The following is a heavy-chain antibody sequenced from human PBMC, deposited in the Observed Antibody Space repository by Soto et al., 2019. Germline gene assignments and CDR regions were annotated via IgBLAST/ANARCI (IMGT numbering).Heavy chain of an antibody. CDR3: AKSPRGEMVTD. CDR2: INTYNGNT. CDR1: GYTFINYA. D-gene: IGHD5-18*01. Sequence: QVQLVQSGPEVKKPGASVKVSCKASGYTFINYAITWVRQATGQGLEWMGWINTYNGNTNYAENLQGRATMTTDTSTNTAYMEVRSLRYDATAVYYCAKSPRGEMVTDWGQGTLVTVSS. J-gene: IGHJ4*02. V-gene: IGHV1-18*01.